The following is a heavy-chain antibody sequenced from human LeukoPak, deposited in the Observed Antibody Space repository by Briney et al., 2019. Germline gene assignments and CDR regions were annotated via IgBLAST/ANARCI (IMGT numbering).Heavy chain of an antibody. CDR3: ARGGQWLVTWYFDY. CDR1: GGSFSGYY. CDR2: INHSGST. Sequence: SETLSLTCAVYGGSFSGYYWSWIRQPPGKGLEWIGEINHSGSTNYNPSLKSRVTISVDTSKNQFSPKLSSVTAADTAVYYCARGGQWLVTWYFDYWGQGTLVTVSS. J-gene: IGHJ4*02. D-gene: IGHD6-19*01. V-gene: IGHV4-34*01.